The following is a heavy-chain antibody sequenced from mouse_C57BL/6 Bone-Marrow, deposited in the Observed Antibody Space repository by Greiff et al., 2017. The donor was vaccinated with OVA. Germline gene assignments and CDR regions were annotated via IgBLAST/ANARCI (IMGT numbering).Heavy chain of an antibody. CDR2: INPSNGGT. V-gene: IGHV1-53*01. CDR3: ARGRLLFYWYFDV. J-gene: IGHJ1*03. CDR1: GYTFTSYW. Sequence: QVQLQQSGTELVKPGASVKLSCKASGYTFTSYWMHWVKQRPGQGLEWIGNINPSNGGTNYNEKFKSKATLTVDKSSSTAYMQLSSLTSEDSAVYYCARGRLLFYWYFDVWGTGTTVTVSS. D-gene: IGHD2-1*01.